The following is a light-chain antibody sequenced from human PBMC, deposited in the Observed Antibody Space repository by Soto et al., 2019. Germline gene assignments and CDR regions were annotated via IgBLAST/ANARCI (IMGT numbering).Light chain of an antibody. J-gene: IGKJ1*01. Sequence: DIVVTQSPLSLPVTPGEPASISCRSSQSLLHSDGYNYLDWFLQKPGQSPQLLISLGSNRASGVSDGFSGSGSGTDFTLKISRVDAEDVGVYCCLQGLQTPPWTFGQGTQLEI. CDR2: LGS. CDR3: LQGLQTPPWT. V-gene: IGKV2-28*01. CDR1: QSLLHSDGYNY.